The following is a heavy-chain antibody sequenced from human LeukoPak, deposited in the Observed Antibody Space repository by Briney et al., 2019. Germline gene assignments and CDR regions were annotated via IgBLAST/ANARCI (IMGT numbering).Heavy chain of an antibody. Sequence: PGGSLRLSCAASGFTFSSYGMYWVRQAPGKGLEWVAVISYDGSNKYYADSVKGRFTISRDNSKNTLYLQMNSLRTEDTAIYYCAKEDVVVITIRYFQHWGQGTLVTVSS. V-gene: IGHV3-30*18. CDR2: ISYDGSNK. D-gene: IGHD3-22*01. J-gene: IGHJ1*01. CDR1: GFTFSSYG. CDR3: AKEDVVVITIRYFQH.